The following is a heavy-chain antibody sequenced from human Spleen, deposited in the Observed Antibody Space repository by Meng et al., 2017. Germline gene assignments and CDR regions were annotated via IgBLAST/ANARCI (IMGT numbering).Heavy chain of an antibody. V-gene: IGHV1-2*06. J-gene: IGHJ4*02. Sequence: QVHLVQSETEVKKPGASVKVSCKTSGYTFTSNFIHWVRQAPGQGLEWMGRINPNSGGTNYAQKFQGRVTMTRDTSISTAYMELSRLRSDDTAVYYCASTFPEGGYYFDYWGQGTLVTVSS. CDR1: GYTFTSNF. D-gene: IGHD1-14*01. CDR2: INPNSGGT. CDR3: ASTFPEGGYYFDY.